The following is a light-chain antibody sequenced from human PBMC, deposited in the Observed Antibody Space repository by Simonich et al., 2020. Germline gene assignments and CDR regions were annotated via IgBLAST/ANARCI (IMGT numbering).Light chain of an antibody. CDR2: WAS. CDR1: QSFLYSSNNKNY. Sequence: DIVMTQSPDSLAVSLGERATINCKSSQSFLYSSNNKNYLAWYKQKPGQPPKLLIYWASTRESGVPDRFSGSGSGTDFTLTISSLQAEDVAVYYCQQYYSTPLTFGPGTKVDIK. V-gene: IGKV4-1*01. CDR3: QQYYSTPLT. J-gene: IGKJ3*01.